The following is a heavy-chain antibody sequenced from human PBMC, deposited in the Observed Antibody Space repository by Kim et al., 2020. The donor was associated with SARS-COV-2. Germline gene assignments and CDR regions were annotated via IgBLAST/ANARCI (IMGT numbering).Heavy chain of an antibody. CDR2: ISSSGSTI. CDR3: ARGGVVAATYYYYYYGMDV. V-gene: IGHV3-11*01. D-gene: IGHD2-15*01. CDR1: GFTFSDYY. J-gene: IGHJ6*02. Sequence: GGSLRLSCAASGFTFSDYYMSWIRQAPGKGLEWVSYISSSGSTIYYADSVKGRFTISRDNAKNSLYLQMNSLRAEDTAVYYCARGGVVAATYYYYYYGMDVWGQGTTVTVSS.